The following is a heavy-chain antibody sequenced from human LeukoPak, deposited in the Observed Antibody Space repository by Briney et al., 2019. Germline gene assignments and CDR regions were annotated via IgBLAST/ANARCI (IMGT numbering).Heavy chain of an antibody. CDR3: ARGAEAYYDSSGYYYY. V-gene: IGHV1-46*01. CDR1: GYTFTIYY. Sequence: ASVKVSCKASGYTFTIYYKHWVRQAPGQGLEWMGIINPSGGSTSYAQKFQGRVTMTRDMSTSTVYMELSSLRSEDTAVYYCARGAEAYYDSSGYYYYWGQGTLVTVSS. J-gene: IGHJ4*02. D-gene: IGHD3-22*01. CDR2: INPSGGST.